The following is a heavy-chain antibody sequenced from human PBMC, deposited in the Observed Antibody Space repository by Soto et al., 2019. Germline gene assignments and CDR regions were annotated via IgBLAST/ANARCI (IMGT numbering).Heavy chain of an antibody. Sequence: GGSLRLSCAASGFTFSSYGMHWVRQAPGKGLEWVAVIWYDGSNKYYADSVKGRFTISRDNSKNTLYLQMNSLRAEDTAVYYCARVGVGANTAVYGMDVWGQGTTVTVSS. J-gene: IGHJ6*02. CDR3: ARVGVGANTAVYGMDV. CDR2: IWYDGSNK. D-gene: IGHD1-26*01. CDR1: GFTFSSYG. V-gene: IGHV3-33*01.